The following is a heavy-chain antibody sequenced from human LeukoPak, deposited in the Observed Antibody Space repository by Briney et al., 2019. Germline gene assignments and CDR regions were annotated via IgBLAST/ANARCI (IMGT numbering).Heavy chain of an antibody. CDR1: GFTVSSNY. J-gene: IGHJ1*01. CDR2: VHSDDST. CDR3: ARDGSSRSLQY. Sequence: PGGSLRLSCAASGFTVSSNYMSWVRQAPGKGLEWVSLVHSDDSTYYADSVKGRFTISRDNSKNTVYLQMNSLRAEDTAVYYCARDGSSRSLQYWGQGTLVTVSS. V-gene: IGHV3-53*01.